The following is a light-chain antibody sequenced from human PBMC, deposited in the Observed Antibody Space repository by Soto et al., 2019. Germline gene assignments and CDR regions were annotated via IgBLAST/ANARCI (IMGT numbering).Light chain of an antibody. CDR3: SSYADSNNYV. Sequence: QSVLTQPPYASGSPGQSVTISCTGTSSDVGGYNLVSWYQHHPGKAPKLMIYEVTKRPSGVPDRFSGSKSGNTASLTVSGLQAEDEADYYCSSYADSNNYVFGTGTKVTVL. CDR1: SSDVGGYNL. CDR2: EVT. J-gene: IGLJ1*01. V-gene: IGLV2-8*01.